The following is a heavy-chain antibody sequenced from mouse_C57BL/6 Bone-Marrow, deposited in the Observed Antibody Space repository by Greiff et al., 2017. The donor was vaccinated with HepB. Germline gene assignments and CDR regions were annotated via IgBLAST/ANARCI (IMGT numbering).Heavy chain of an antibody. CDR3: ARYGGDY. V-gene: IGHV7-3*01. CDR1: GFTFTDYY. J-gene: IGHJ4*01. CDR2: IRNKANGYTT. Sequence: EVQRVESGGGLVQPGGSLSLSCAASGFTFTDYYMSWVRQPPGKALEWLGFIRNKANGYTTEYSASLKGRFTISRDNSQSILYLQMNALGAEDSSTYYCARYGGDYWGQGTSVTVSS.